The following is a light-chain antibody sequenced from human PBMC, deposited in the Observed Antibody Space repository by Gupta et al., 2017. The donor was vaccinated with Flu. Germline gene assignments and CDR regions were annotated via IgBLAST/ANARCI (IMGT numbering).Light chain of an antibody. CDR1: SSDVGAYNF. CDR3: CSYAGSYTWV. CDR2: DVS. Sequence: QSALTQPRSVSGSPGQSVTISCTGTSSDVGAYNFVSWYQHHPGKAPKLVIYDVSRRPSGGPDRFSGSKSGNAASLAISGLQAEDEADYYCCSYAGSYTWVFGGGTRLTVL. V-gene: IGLV2-11*01. J-gene: IGLJ3*02.